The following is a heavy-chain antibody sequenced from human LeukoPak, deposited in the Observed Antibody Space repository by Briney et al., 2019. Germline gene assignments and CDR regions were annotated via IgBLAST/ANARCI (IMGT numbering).Heavy chain of an antibody. D-gene: IGHD6-19*01. Sequence: ASVKVSCKVAGYTLTELSMHWVRQAPGKGLEWMRGFDPEDGETIYAQKFQGRVAMTEDTSTDTAYMELSSLRSEDTAVYYCATIPSRVAVAHPFDYWGQGTLVIVSS. CDR2: FDPEDGET. CDR3: ATIPSRVAVAHPFDY. CDR1: GYTLTELS. V-gene: IGHV1-24*01. J-gene: IGHJ4*02.